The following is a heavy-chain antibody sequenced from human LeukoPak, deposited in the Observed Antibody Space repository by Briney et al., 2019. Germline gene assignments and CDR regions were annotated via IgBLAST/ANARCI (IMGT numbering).Heavy chain of an antibody. V-gene: IGHV4-34*01. CDR2: INRSGPT. J-gene: IGHJ5*02. D-gene: IGHD4-11*01. CDR3: ARHHSSWFED. CDR1: GGSFSGYH. Sequence: SETLSLTCTIYGGSFSGYHWTWIRQPPGKGLEWIGEINRSGPTNYNPALQSRVTITVDRSKNQLSLKVTSVTAADTAVYYCARHHSSWFEDWGQGILVTVSS.